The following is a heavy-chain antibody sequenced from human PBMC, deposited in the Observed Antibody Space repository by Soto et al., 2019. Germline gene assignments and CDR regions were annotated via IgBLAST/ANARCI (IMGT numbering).Heavy chain of an antibody. J-gene: IGHJ4*02. CDR3: ASGVLIAAAGPFDH. CDR2: INHSGST. D-gene: IGHD6-13*01. V-gene: IGHV4-34*01. Sequence: SETLSLTCAVYGGSFSGYYWSWIRQPPGKGLEWIGEINHSGSTNYNPSLKSRVTISVDTSKNQLSLKLSSVTAADTAVYYCASGVLIAAAGPFDHWGQGTLVTVSS. CDR1: GGSFSGYY.